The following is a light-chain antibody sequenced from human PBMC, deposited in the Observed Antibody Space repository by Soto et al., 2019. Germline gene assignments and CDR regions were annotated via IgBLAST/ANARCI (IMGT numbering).Light chain of an antibody. CDR1: SSDVESYNV. V-gene: IGLV2-23*01. J-gene: IGLJ3*02. CDR2: EDN. CDR3: CSHGGSPPWV. Sequence: QSALTQPASVSGSPGQSLTISCTGTSSDVESYNVVSWYQQLPGKAPKLMIYEDNKRPSGVSDRFSGSKSGNTASLTISGLQAEDEADYYCCSHGGSPPWVFGGGTKVTVL.